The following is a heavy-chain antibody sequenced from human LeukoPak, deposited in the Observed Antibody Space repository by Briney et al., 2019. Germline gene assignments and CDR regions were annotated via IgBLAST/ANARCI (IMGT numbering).Heavy chain of an antibody. CDR3: ARIFIRNGYSSYFDC. J-gene: IGHJ4*02. Sequence: SETLSLTCTVSGFSISSGHYWGWVRPPPGAGLEWIGSVYQSGTTYYNPSLKSRVTTSVDMSKNQFSLRLRPVTAADTAVYYCARIFIRNGYSSYFDCWGQGTLVTVSS. V-gene: IGHV4-38-2*02. D-gene: IGHD5-18*01. CDR2: VYQSGTT. CDR1: GFSISSGHY.